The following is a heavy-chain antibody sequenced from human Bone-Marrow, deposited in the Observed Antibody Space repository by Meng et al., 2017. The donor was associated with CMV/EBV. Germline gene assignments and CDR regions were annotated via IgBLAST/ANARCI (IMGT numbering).Heavy chain of an antibody. CDR3: AKDPTVILRFLEWLSHGAFDI. J-gene: IGHJ3*02. Sequence: GESLKISCAASGFTFSSYAMSWVRQAPGKGLEWVSAISGSGGSTYYADSVKGRFTISRDNSKNTLYLQMNSLKAEDTAVYYCAKDPTVILRFLEWLSHGAFDICGQRTMVTVSS. D-gene: IGHD3-3*01. CDR1: GFTFSSYA. V-gene: IGHV3-23*01. CDR2: ISGSGGST.